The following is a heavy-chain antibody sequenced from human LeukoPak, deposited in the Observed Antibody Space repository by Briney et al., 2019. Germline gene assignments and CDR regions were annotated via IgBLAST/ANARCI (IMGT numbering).Heavy chain of an antibody. Sequence: GASVKVSCKASGYTFTSYDINWVRQATGQGLEWMGWMNPNSGNTGYAQKFQGRVTMTRNTSISTAYMELSSLRSEDTAVYYCARSNDILTGYYSSDYCGMDVWGQGTTVTVSS. J-gene: IGHJ6*02. CDR1: GYTFTSYD. D-gene: IGHD3-9*01. CDR2: MNPNSGNT. V-gene: IGHV1-8*01. CDR3: ARSNDILTGYYSSDYCGMDV.